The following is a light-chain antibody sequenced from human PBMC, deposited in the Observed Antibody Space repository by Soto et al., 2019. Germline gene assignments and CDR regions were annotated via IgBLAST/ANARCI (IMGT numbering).Light chain of an antibody. CDR2: WAS. V-gene: IGKV4-1*01. Sequence: DIVMTQSPDSLAVSLGERATINCKSSQSVLYSSNNKNYLAWYQQKPGQPPKLLIYWASTRESGVPDRFSGSGSGTDFTLTISSLQAEDVAVYYCLKFYSTPPWTFGQGTKLEIK. CDR1: QSVLYSSNNKNY. CDR3: LKFYSTPPWT. J-gene: IGKJ2*01.